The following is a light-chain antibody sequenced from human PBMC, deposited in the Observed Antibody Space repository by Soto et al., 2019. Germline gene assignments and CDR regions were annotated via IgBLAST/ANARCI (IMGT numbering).Light chain of an antibody. J-gene: IGKJ1*01. CDR1: QGISGY. Sequence: IQLTQSPSSLSASLGDRGTITCRASQGISGYLAWYQQKPGKAPKLLIYDASTLESGVPSRFSGSGSGTEFTLTISSLQPEDFAVYYCQQYNNWLRTFGQGTKVDIK. CDR2: DAS. V-gene: IGKV1-9*01. CDR3: QQYNNWLRT.